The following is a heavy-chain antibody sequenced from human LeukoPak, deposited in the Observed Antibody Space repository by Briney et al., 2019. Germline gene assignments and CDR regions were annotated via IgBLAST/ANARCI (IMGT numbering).Heavy chain of an antibody. V-gene: IGHV1-2*04. CDR1: GDTFTDYY. CDR3: ARAAYGDYLSLGY. D-gene: IGHD4-17*01. CDR2: INPNSGGT. Sequence: ASVKVSCKASGDTFTDYYIHWVRQAPGQGLEWMGWINPNSGGTNYAQKFQGWVTMTRDTSISTAYMELSRLRSDDTAVYYCARAAYGDYLSLGYWGQGTLVTVSS. J-gene: IGHJ4*02.